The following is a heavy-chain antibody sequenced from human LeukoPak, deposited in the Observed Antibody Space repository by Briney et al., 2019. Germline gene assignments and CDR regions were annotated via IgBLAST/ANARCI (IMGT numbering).Heavy chain of an antibody. CDR2: ISPNSGGT. Sequence: ASVKVSCKASGYTFTGYYMHWVRQAPGQGLEWMGWISPNSGGTNYAQKFQGRVTMTRDTSISTAYMDLSRLRSDDTAVYYCATDRDDDAFDIWGQGTMVTVSS. CDR3: ATDRDDDAFDI. J-gene: IGHJ3*02. CDR1: GYTFTGYY. V-gene: IGHV1-2*02. D-gene: IGHD5-24*01.